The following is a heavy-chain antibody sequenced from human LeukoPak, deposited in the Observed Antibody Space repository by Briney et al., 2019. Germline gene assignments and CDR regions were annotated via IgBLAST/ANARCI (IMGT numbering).Heavy chain of an antibody. CDR3: AKGSRGYFDWLLYFDY. J-gene: IGHJ4*02. CDR1: GCIFNSYA. D-gene: IGHD3-9*01. CDR2: ISGSDGGT. Sequence: GGSLRLSCAASGCIFNSYAMSWVRQAPGKGLEWVSAISGSDGGTNYADSVKGRFTISRDNSKNTLYLQMNSVRAEDTAVYYCAKGSRGYFDWLLYFDYWGQGTLVTVSS. V-gene: IGHV3-23*01.